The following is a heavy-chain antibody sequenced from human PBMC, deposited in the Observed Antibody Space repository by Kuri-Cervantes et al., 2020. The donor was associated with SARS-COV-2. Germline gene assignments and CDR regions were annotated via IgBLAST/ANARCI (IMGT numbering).Heavy chain of an antibody. D-gene: IGHD6-19*01. Sequence: GESLKISCAASGFTFSNAWLSWVRQAPGKGPEFVSVISSDGGGANYADSVKGRFTISRDNAKNSLYLQMNSLRAEDTAVYYCARDHSSGWYEPLYYYYYGMDVWGQGTTVTVSS. CDR3: ARDHSSGWYEPLYYYYYGMDV. V-gene: IGHV3-11*06. CDR1: GFTFSNAW. J-gene: IGHJ6*02. CDR2: ISSDGGGA.